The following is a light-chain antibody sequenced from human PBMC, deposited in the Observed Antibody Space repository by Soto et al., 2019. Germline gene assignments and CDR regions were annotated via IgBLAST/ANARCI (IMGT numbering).Light chain of an antibody. CDR3: QQYTSSSRWP. Sequence: DIQMTQSPSTLSASVGDRVTITCRASQCISRWLAWYQQKPGRAPNLLIYMASILESGVPSRFSGSGSGTEFTLTISSLQPDDFATYYCQQYTSSSRWPFGQGTRVEVK. V-gene: IGKV1-5*03. CDR2: MAS. CDR1: QCISRW. J-gene: IGKJ1*01.